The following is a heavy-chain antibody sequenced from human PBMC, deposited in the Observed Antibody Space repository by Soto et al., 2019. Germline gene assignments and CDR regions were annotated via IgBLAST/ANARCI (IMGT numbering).Heavy chain of an antibody. V-gene: IGHV3-23*01. Sequence: EVQLLESGGGLVQPGGSLRLSCAASGFTFSSYAMSWVRQAPGKGLEWVSAISGSGGSTYYADSVKGRFTIPRDNSENALYLQMNSLSAEDTAVYYCAFILGPYFSPYFDYWGQGTLVTVSS. CDR3: AFILGPYFSPYFDY. CDR2: ISGSGGST. CDR1: GFTFSSYA. D-gene: IGHD3-3*02. J-gene: IGHJ4*02.